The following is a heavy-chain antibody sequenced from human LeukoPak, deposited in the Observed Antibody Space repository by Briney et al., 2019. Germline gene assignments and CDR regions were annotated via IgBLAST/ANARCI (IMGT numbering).Heavy chain of an antibody. CDR1: GFTFSTYA. CDR3: AKRPDCSTTNCFRFEY. J-gene: IGHJ4*02. Sequence: GGSLRLSCAASGFTFSTYAMSWVRQAPGQGLEWVSSISGNGGSTYYAESVKGRFTISRDNSKNTLYLQMNSLRAEDTAVYYCAKRPDCSTTNCFRFEYWGQGTLVTVSS. D-gene: IGHD2-2*01. CDR2: ISGNGGST. V-gene: IGHV3-23*01.